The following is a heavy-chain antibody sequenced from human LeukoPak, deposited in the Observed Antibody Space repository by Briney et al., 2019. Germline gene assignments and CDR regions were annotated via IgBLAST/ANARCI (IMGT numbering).Heavy chain of an antibody. CDR3: ANDFWSRRGLDY. D-gene: IGHD3-3*01. V-gene: IGHV3-23*01. CDR1: GFTFSSYS. J-gene: IGHJ4*02. CDR2: ISGSGGST. Sequence: PGGSLRLSCAASGFTFSSYSMNWVRQAPGKGLEWVSAISGSGGSTYYADSVKGRFTISRDNSKNTLYLQMNSLRAEDTAVYYCANDFWSRRGLDYWGQGTLVTVSS.